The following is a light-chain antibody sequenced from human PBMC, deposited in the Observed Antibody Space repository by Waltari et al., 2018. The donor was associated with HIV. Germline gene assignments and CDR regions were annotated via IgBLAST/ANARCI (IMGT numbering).Light chain of an antibody. J-gene: IGLJ3*02. Sequence: QSSLTQPRSVSGSPGQSVTISCSGPSSDVGSSNYVSWYQQHPGKAPKVMIYDVSKRPSGVPDRFSGSKSGKTASLTISGLQAEDEADYYCCSYAGMYTWVFGGGTKLTVL. V-gene: IGLV2-11*01. CDR3: CSYAGMYTWV. CDR2: DVS. CDR1: SSDVGSSNY.